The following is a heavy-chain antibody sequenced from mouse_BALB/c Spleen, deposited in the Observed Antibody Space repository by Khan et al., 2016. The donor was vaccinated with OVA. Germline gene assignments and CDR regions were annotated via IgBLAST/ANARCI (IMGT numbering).Heavy chain of an antibody. V-gene: IGHV1S137*01. CDR2: NSTYSGNT. CDR1: GYTFTDYA. J-gene: IGHJ2*01. CDR3: ARPAYDGYYDY. Sequence: VQLQESGPELVRPGVSVKISCKGSGYTFTDYAMYWVKQRHAKSTEWIGLNSTYSGNTNYNQKFKGKATMTVDKSSSTAYMDLARLASEDSAIYYCARPAYDGYYDYWGQGTTLTVSS. D-gene: IGHD2-3*01.